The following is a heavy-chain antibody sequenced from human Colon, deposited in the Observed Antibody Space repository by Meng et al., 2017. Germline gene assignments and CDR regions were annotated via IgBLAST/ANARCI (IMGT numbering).Heavy chain of an antibody. D-gene: IGHD3-10*01. J-gene: IGHJ4*02. Sequence: AQVEEWGPVPVKSSGPLSLTSTVSSGFFGRSDCGTWGRQPPGKGLVWIGEIYHSGNTNYNPYLKSRVTISVDKSKNQFSLKLNSVTVADTAVYFCARRSLLWFGELASFDSWGQGTLVTVSS. V-gene: IGHV4-4*02. CDR3: ARRSLLWFGELASFDS. CDR2: IYHSGNT. CDR1: SGFFGRSDC.